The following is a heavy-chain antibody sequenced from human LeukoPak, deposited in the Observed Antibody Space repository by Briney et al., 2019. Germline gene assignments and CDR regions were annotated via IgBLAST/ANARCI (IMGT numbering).Heavy chain of an antibody. D-gene: IGHD2-21*02. CDR1: GYIFTDYY. Sequence: RASVKVSCKTSGYIFTDYYIHWVRQAPGQGPEWMGWLNSESSGAKYAQRFQARVTMTRDTSIGAAYMELTGLRSDDTAMYYCARGGPTPRNVVVAAREYLQLWGQGSLVTVSS. CDR3: ARGGPTPRNVVVAAREYLQL. V-gene: IGHV1-2*02. CDR2: LNSESSGA. J-gene: IGHJ1*01.